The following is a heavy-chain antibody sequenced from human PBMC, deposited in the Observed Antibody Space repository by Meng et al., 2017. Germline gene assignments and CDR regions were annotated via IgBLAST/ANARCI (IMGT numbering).Heavy chain of an antibody. Sequence: GESLKISCKASGYTFTGYYMHWVRQAPGQGLEWMGRINPNSGGTNYAQKFQGRVTMTRDTSISTAYVEVSRLRSDDTAVYYCARTVVRVPHSFDIWGQVTMVTVSS. CDR3: ARTVVRVPHSFDI. J-gene: IGHJ3*02. CDR1: GYTFTGYY. D-gene: IGHD3-10*01. V-gene: IGHV1-2*06. CDR2: INPNSGGT.